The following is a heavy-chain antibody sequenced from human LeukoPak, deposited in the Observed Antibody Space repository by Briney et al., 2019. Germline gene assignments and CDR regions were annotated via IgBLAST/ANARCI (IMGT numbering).Heavy chain of an antibody. Sequence: PSETLSLTCAVSGYSISNDYYRAWIRQPPGRGLEWIGNIYHSGTTHYTPSLKSRVTISVDTSKNQFSLKLNSVTAADTAVYFCARSSSGYSDYWGQGILVSVSS. CDR3: ARSSSGYSDY. CDR1: GYSISNDYY. CDR2: IYHSGTT. J-gene: IGHJ4*02. V-gene: IGHV4-38-2*01. D-gene: IGHD2-15*01.